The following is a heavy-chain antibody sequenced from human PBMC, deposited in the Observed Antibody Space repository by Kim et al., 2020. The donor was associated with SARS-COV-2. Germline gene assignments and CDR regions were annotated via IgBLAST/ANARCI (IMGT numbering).Heavy chain of an antibody. J-gene: IGHJ3*02. D-gene: IGHD3-10*01. V-gene: IGHV4-30-4*01. CDR2: IYYSGST. Sequence: SETLSLTCTVSGGSISSGDYYWSWIRQPPGKGLEWIGYIYYSGSTYYNPSLKGRVSISVDTSKNQFSLKVSSVTAADTAMYYCVREERITMVRGVPLDAFGIWGQGTMVTVSS. CDR3: VREERITMVRGVPLDAFGI. CDR1: GGSISSGDYY.